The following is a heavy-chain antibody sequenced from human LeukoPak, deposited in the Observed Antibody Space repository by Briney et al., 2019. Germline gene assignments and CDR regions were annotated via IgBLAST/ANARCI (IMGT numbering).Heavy chain of an antibody. CDR3: ASGYSSGWYLDYFDY. CDR2: ISSSSSTI. Sequence: GGSLRLSCAASGFTFDDYAMHWVRHAPGKGLEWVSYISSSSSTIYYADSVKGRFTISRDNAKNSLYLQMNSLRDEDTAVYYCASGYSSGWYLDYFDYWGQGTLVTVSS. J-gene: IGHJ4*02. V-gene: IGHV3-48*02. D-gene: IGHD6-19*01. CDR1: GFTFDDYA.